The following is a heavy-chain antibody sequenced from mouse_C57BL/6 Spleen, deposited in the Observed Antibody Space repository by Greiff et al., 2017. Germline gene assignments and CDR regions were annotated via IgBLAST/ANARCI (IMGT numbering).Heavy chain of an antibody. Sequence: EVKLVESGPGLVKPSQSLSLTCSVTGYSITSGYYWNWIRQFPGNKLEWMGYISYDGSNNYNPSLKNRISITRDTSKNQFFLKLNSVTTEDTATYYCARKEPYYFDYWGQGTTRTVSS. CDR3: ARKEPYYFDY. V-gene: IGHV3-6*01. D-gene: IGHD6-1*01. CDR1: GYSITSGYY. CDR2: ISYDGSN. J-gene: IGHJ2*01.